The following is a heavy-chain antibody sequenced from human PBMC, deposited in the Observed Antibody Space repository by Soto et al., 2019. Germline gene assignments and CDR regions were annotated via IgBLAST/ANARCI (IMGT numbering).Heavy chain of an antibody. D-gene: IGHD6-13*01. Sequence: QVQLVQSGAEVKKPGSSVKVSCKASGGTFSSYAISWVRQAPGQGLEWMGGIIPIFGTANYAQKFQGRVTITANESTRKAHMELGRLRSEDTAVYYCARVVSYGPRHHIAAAGYWGQGTLVTVFS. J-gene: IGHJ4*02. CDR2: IIPIFGTA. V-gene: IGHV1-69*12. CDR1: GGTFSSYA. CDR3: ARVVSYGPRHHIAAAGY.